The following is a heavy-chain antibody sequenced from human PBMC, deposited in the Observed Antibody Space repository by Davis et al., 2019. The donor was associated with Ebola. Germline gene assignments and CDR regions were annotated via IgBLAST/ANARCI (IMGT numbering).Heavy chain of an antibody. J-gene: IGHJ6*02. Sequence: PSETLSLTCDVSGGSFSGYYWMWLRQPPGKGLELIGEVNHIGSTKYNPSLMSRVTISIDTSKNQFSLNLKSVTAADTAIYYCVRRGGLWFRLSYFGLDVWGQGTTVIVSS. CDR2: VNHIGST. CDR3: VRRGGLWFRLSYFGLDV. V-gene: IGHV4-34*01. CDR1: GGSFSGYY. D-gene: IGHD3-10*01.